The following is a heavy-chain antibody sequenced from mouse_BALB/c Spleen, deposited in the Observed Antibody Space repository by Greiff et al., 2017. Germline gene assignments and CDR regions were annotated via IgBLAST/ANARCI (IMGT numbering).Heavy chain of an antibody. J-gene: IGHJ2*01. Sequence: VQLQQPGAELVKPGASVKLSCKASGYTFTSYWMHWVKQRPGQGLEWIGEIDPSDSYTNYNQKFKGKATLTVDKSSSTAYMQLSSLTSEDSAVYYCARGGTMTFDYWGQGTTLTVSS. CDR2: IDPSDSYT. D-gene: IGHD2-4*01. CDR3: ARGGTMTFDY. CDR1: GYTFTSYW. V-gene: IGHV1-69*02.